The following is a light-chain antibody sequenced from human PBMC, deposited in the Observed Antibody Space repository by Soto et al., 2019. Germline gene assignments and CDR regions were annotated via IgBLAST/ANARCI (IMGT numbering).Light chain of an antibody. J-gene: IGKJ1*01. Sequence: EIVLTQSPGTLSLSPGERATLYCRASQSVSSNFLAWYQQKPGQAPRLLIYDGSNRATGIPDRFSGSGSGTDFTLTISRLEPEDFAVYYCQQYDSSPRTFGQGTKVDIK. CDR2: DGS. CDR1: QSVSSNF. V-gene: IGKV3-20*01. CDR3: QQYDSSPRT.